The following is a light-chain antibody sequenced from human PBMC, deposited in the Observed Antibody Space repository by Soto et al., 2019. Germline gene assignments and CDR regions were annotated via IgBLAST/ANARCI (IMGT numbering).Light chain of an antibody. J-gene: IGKJ1*01. CDR3: SLRT. V-gene: IGKV3-20*01. CDR2: GAS. Sequence: ELVLTPPPGTLSLSPGERATLSCRASQSVSSSYLAWYQQKRGQAPRLLIYGASSRATGIPDRFSGSGSGTDFTLTISRLEPEDFAVYYCSLRTFGQGTKVDIK. CDR1: QSVSSSY.